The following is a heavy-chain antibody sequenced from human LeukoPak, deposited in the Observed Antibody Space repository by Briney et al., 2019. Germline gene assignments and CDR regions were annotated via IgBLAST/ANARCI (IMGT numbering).Heavy chain of an antibody. CDR2: IHYTGSA. V-gene: IGHV4-38-2*01. CDR1: GYSIRSGDY. Sequence: PSETLSLTCGVSGYSIRSGDYWSWVRQPPGNGLECIAYIHYTGSAGYNPSLKSRVTISVDTSKNQFSLKLRSVTAADTAVYYCARFDCFGASCHFDHWGQGTLVPVSS. CDR3: ARFDCFGASCHFDH. J-gene: IGHJ4*02. D-gene: IGHD2-2*01.